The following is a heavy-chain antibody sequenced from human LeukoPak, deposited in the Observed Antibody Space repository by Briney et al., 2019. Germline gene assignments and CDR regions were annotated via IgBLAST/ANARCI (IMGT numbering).Heavy chain of an antibody. Sequence: ASVKVSCKASGYTFTSYGISWVRQAPGQGLEWMGWISAYNGNTNYAQKLQGRVTMTTDTSTSTAYMELRSLRSDDTAVYYCARVVVVVPAAHNFDYWGQGTLVTVSS. J-gene: IGHJ4*02. CDR3: ARVVVVVPAAHNFDY. V-gene: IGHV1-18*01. CDR1: GYTFTSYG. CDR2: ISAYNGNT. D-gene: IGHD2-2*01.